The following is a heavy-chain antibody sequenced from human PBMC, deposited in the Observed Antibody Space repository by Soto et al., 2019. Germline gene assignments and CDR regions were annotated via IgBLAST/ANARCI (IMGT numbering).Heavy chain of an antibody. J-gene: IGHJ2*01. V-gene: IGHV3-21*01. CDR3: ARAGSQGYFDL. CDR1: GFTFSNYC. D-gene: IGHD2-15*01. Sequence: EVQLVESGGGLVKPGGSLRLSCAASGFTFSNYCMNWVRQAPGKGLEWVSSVSPRSSNIYYADSVKGRFTISRDNTKNSLYLQLNSLRAEDTTVYYCARAGSQGYFDLWGRGTLVTVSS. CDR2: VSPRSSNI.